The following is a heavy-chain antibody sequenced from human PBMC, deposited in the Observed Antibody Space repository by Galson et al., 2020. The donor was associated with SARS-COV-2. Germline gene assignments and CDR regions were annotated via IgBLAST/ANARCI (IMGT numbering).Heavy chain of an antibody. Sequence: ASVTVSCKASGYTFTGYYMHWVRQAPGQGLEWMGWINPNSGGTNYAQKFQGRVTMTRDTSISTAYMELSRLRSDDTAVYYCARDGSSSWYSWFDPWGQGTLVTVSS. CDR3: ARDGSSSWYSWFDP. V-gene: IGHV1-2*02. CDR2: INPNSGGT. D-gene: IGHD6-13*01. J-gene: IGHJ5*02. CDR1: GYTFTGYY.